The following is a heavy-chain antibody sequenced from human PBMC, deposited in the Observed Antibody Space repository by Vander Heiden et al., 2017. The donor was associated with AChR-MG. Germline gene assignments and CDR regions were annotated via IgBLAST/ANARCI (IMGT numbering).Heavy chain of an antibody. CDR1: GFTFDDYA. CDR2: ISWNSGSI. D-gene: IGHD4-17*01. Sequence: EVQLVESGGGLVQPGRSLRLSCAASGFTFDDYAMHWVRQAPGKGLEWVSGISWNSGSIGYADSVKGRVTISRDNAKNSLYLQMNSLRAEDTALYYCAKDTHTTVNYYYYGMDVWGQGTTVTVSS. V-gene: IGHV3-9*01. CDR3: AKDTHTTVNYYYYGMDV. J-gene: IGHJ6*02.